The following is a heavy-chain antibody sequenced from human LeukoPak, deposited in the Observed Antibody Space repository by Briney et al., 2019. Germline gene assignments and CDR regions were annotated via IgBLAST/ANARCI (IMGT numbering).Heavy chain of an antibody. CDR1: GYTFTSYG. J-gene: IGHJ4*02. D-gene: IGHD3-10*01. CDR3: ARSSMGLWFGELCDY. V-gene: IGHV1-18*01. CDR2: ISAYNGNT. Sequence: ASVKVSCKASGYTFTSYGISWVRQAPGQGLEWMGWISAYNGNTNYAQKLQGRVTMTTDTSTSTAYMELRSLRSDDTAVYYCARSSMGLWFGELCDYWGQGTLVTASS.